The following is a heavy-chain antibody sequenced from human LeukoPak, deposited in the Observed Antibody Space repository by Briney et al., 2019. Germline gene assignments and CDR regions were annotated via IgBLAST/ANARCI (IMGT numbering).Heavy chain of an antibody. J-gene: IGHJ4*02. CDR2: IFPSGGEI. D-gene: IGHD2-8*02. CDR1: GFTFSTFA. V-gene: IGHV3-23*01. Sequence: GGSLRLSCAASGFTFSTFAMIWVRQPPGKGLEWVSSIFPSGGEIHYADSVRGRFTISRDNSKSTLSLQMNSLRAEDTAIYYCAAYRQVLLPFESWGQGTLVTVSS. CDR3: AAYRQVLLPFES.